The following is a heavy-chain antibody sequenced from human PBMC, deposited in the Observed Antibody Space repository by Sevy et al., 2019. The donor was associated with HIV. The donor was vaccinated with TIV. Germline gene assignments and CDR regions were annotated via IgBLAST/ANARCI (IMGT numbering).Heavy chain of an antibody. Sequence: GGSLRLSCAASGFTFSSYSMNWVRQAPGKGLEWVSYISSSSSTIYYANSVKGRFTISRDNAKNSLYLQMNSLRAEDTAVYYCARTRKQQLVPPPDYWGQGTLVTVSS. V-gene: IGHV3-48*01. D-gene: IGHD6-13*01. CDR3: ARTRKQQLVPPPDY. CDR2: ISSSSSTI. CDR1: GFTFSSYS. J-gene: IGHJ4*02.